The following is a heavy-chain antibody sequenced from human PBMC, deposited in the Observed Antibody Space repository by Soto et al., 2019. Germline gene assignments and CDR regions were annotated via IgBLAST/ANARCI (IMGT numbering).Heavy chain of an antibody. Sequence: EVQLVESGGGLVQPGGSLRLSCAASGFTFSSYDMQWVRQATGKGLEWVSAIGTAGNTYYPGSVKGRFTISRENAKNSLYLQMNSLRAGDTVGYYCARSPPGGYRYYYGMDVWGQGTTVTVSS. CDR3: ARSPPGGYRYYYGMDV. D-gene: IGHD3-16*02. CDR2: IGTAGNT. J-gene: IGHJ6*02. V-gene: IGHV3-13*04. CDR1: GFTFSSYD.